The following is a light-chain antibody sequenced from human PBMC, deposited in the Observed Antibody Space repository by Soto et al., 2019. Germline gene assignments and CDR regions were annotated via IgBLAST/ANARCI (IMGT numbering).Light chain of an antibody. V-gene: IGKV3-15*01. Sequence: EIVMTQSPATLSVSPGERATLSCRASQAIGGTLAWYQQKPCHSPRLLIYDTVIRATGFPARFSGSVSGTDFTITNTRLQSEDFAIYYCQHFTNWTLNFGGGTRVESK. CDR2: DTV. CDR3: QHFTNWTLN. CDR1: QAIGGT. J-gene: IGKJ4*01.